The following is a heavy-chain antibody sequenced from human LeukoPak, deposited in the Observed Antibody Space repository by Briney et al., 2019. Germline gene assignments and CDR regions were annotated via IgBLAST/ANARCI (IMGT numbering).Heavy chain of an antibody. CDR2: ISDSGDST. V-gene: IGHV3-23*01. J-gene: IGHJ4*02. CDR3: AKDQMGYCSGGSCYDFDY. D-gene: IGHD2-15*01. CDR1: GFTFSIYA. Sequence: GGSLRLSCAASGFTFSIYAMNWVRQAPGKGLEWVSGISDSGDSTYYADSVKGRFTISRDNSKNTLYLQMNSLRAEDTAVYYCAKDQMGYCSGGSCYDFDYWGRGALVTVSS.